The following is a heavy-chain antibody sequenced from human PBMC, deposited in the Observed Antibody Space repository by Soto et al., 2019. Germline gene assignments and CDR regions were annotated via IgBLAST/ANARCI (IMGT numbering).Heavy chain of an antibody. V-gene: IGHV1-18*01. D-gene: IGHD4-17*01. CDR2: ISAHNGNT. J-gene: IGHJ4*02. CDR1: GYIFTSYG. CDR3: ARGRYGDY. Sequence: QAHLVQSGPEVKKPGASVKVSCKGSGYIFTSYGIAWVRQAPGQGLERMGWISAHNGNTENAQKFQGRVTVTRDTSTSTAYLELRSLRSDDTALYYCARGRYGDYWGQGALVTVSS.